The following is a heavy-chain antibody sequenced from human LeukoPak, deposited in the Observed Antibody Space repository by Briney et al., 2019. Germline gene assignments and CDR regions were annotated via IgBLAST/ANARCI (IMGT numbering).Heavy chain of an antibody. V-gene: IGHV3-48*03. D-gene: IGHD6-13*01. J-gene: IGHJ4*02. CDR3: ARDSATHSSSWTTYFDY. CDR1: GFTFSSYE. CDR2: ISSSGSTI. Sequence: GGSPRLSCAASGFTFSSYEMNWVRQAPGKGLEWVSYISSSGSTIYYADSVKGRFTISRDNAKNSLYLQMNSLRAEDTAVYYCARDSATHSSSWTTYFDYWGQGTLVTVSS.